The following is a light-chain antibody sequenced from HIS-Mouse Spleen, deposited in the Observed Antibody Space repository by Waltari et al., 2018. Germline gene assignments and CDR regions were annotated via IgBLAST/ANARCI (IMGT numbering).Light chain of an antibody. Sequence: SYELTQPPSVSVSPGQTARITCSGDALPKQYAYWYQQKPGQAPVLVIYKDSERPSGIPERFSGSSSGTTVTLTISGVQAEDEADYYCQSADSSGTYCVFGGGTKLTVL. J-gene: IGLJ3*02. CDR1: ALPKQY. V-gene: IGLV3-25*03. CDR2: KDS. CDR3: QSADSSGTYCV.